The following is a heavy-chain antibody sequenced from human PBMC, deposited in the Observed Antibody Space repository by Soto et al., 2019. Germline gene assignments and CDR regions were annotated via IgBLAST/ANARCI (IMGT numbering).Heavy chain of an antibody. CDR3: ARDDNWNNYGMDV. Sequence: SVKVSCKASGGTFSSYAISWVRQAPGQGLEWMGGIIPIFGTANYAQKFQGRVTITADESTSAAYMELSSLRSEDTAVYYCARDDNWNNYGMDVWGQGTTVTVSS. CDR1: GGTFSSYA. D-gene: IGHD1-20*01. V-gene: IGHV1-69*13. CDR2: IIPIFGTA. J-gene: IGHJ6*02.